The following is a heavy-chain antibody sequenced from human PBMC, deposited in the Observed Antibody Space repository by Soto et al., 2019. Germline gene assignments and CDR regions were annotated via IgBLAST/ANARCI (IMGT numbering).Heavy chain of an antibody. CDR2: IWYDGSNK. V-gene: IGHV3-33*01. Sequence: QVQLVESGGGVVKPGRSLRLSCAASGFTFSSYCMNWVRQAPGKGLEWVSVIWYDGSNKYYADSVKGRFTISRDNSKNTLYLQMNSLRAEDTAVYYCARDSYGVDYWGQGTLVTVSS. D-gene: IGHD1-26*01. J-gene: IGHJ4*02. CDR1: GFTFSSYC. CDR3: ARDSYGVDY.